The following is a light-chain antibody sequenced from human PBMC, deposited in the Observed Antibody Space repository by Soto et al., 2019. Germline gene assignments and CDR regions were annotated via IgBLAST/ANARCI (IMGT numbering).Light chain of an antibody. J-gene: IGLJ2*01. CDR2: EVT. V-gene: IGLV2-14*01. CDR1: SSDVGGFNY. CDR3: SSFTSSNTVV. Sequence: QSALTQPASVSGSPGQPITISCTGTSSDVGGFNYVSWFRHHPGKAPKLMIYEVTNRPSGVSNRFSGSKSGNTASLTISGLQAEDEADYYCSSFTSSNTVVFGGGTKVTVL.